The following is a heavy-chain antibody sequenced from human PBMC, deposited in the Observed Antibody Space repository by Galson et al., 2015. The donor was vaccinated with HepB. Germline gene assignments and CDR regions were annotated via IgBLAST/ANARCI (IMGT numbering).Heavy chain of an antibody. D-gene: IGHD6-13*01. CDR1: GGSISSSSYY. CDR3: ARPLGIAAAANSNWFDP. J-gene: IGHJ5*02. V-gene: IGHV4-39*01. Sequence: ETLSLTCTVSGGSISSSSYYWGWIRQPPGKGLEWIGSIYYSGSTYYNPSLKSRVTISVDTSKNQFSLKLSSVTAADTAVYYCARPLGIAAAANSNWFDPWGQGTLVTVSS. CDR2: IYYSGST.